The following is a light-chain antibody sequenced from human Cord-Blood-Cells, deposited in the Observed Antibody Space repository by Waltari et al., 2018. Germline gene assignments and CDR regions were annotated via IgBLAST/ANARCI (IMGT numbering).Light chain of an antibody. CDR3: QQRSNWPPRLT. Sequence: EIVLTQSPATPSLSPGERATITCRASQSVRSYLAWYQQKPGQAPRLLIYDASNRATRIPARFSGSGSGTDFTLTISSLEPEDFAVYYCQQRSNWPPRLTFGGGTKVEIK. V-gene: IGKV3-11*01. J-gene: IGKJ4*01. CDR1: QSVRSY. CDR2: DAS.